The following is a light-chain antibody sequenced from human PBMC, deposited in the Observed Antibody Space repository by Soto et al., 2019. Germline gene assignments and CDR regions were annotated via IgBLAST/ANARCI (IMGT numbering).Light chain of an antibody. CDR2: SAS. CDR3: HQLNRFPRT. CDR1: QDISSC. Sequence: DIQLTQSPSFLSASVGDRVTITCRASQDISSCLDWYQQRPGKVPRFLTHSASTLQSGVPSRFSATGSGTTFPLTISRLQPEDIATYYCHQLNRFPRTFGQGTKVEV. J-gene: IGKJ1*01. V-gene: IGKV1-9*01.